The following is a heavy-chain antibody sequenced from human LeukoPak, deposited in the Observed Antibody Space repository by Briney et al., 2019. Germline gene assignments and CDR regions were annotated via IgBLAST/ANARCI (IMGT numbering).Heavy chain of an antibody. CDR3: ARDHYYDSSGYYDY. CDR2: INAGNGNT. Sequence: ASVKVSCKASGYTFTSYAMHWVRQAPGHRLEWMGWINAGNGNTKYSQEFQGRVTITRDTSASTAYMELSSLRSEDMAVYYCARDHYYDSSGYYDYWGQGTLVTVSS. D-gene: IGHD3-22*01. CDR1: GYTFTSYA. J-gene: IGHJ4*02. V-gene: IGHV1-3*03.